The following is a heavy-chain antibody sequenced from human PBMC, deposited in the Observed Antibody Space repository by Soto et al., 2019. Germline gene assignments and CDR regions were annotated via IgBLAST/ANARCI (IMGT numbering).Heavy chain of an antibody. D-gene: IGHD6-13*01. V-gene: IGHV5-51*01. Sequence: GESLKISCKGSGYSFTSYWIGWVRQMPGKGLEWMGIIYPGDSDTRYSPSFQGQVTISADNSKNTLYLQMNSLRVEDTALYYCAKDQLTAGGDYYYYYGMDVWGRGTAVTVSS. J-gene: IGHJ6*02. CDR3: AKDQLTAGGDYYYYYGMDV. CDR2: IYPGDSDT. CDR1: GYSFTSYW.